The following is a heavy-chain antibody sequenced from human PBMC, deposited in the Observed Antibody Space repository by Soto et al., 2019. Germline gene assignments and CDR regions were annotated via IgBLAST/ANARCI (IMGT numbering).Heavy chain of an antibody. D-gene: IGHD4-17*01. CDR3: ARDIYGTTN. V-gene: IGHV4-59*01. Sequence: QVQLQESGPGLVKPSETLSLTCTVSGGSISSYYWSWIRQPPGKGLEWIGYIYYSGSTNYNPSLTRRVTISVDTSKNQFSLKLSSVTAADTAVYYCARDIYGTTNWGQGTLVTVSS. CDR2: IYYSGST. CDR1: GGSISSYY. J-gene: IGHJ4*02.